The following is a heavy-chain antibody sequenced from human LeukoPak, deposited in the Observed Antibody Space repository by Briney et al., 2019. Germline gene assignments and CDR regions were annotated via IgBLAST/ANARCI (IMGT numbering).Heavy chain of an antibody. CDR1: GFTFSSYS. CDR3: ARDPSSGWYLKGWFDP. CDR2: ISGSSNYI. J-gene: IGHJ5*02. V-gene: IGHV3-21*01. D-gene: IGHD6-19*01. Sequence: GGSLRLSCAASGFTFSSYSMNWVRQAPGKGLEWVSSISGSSNYIYYADSVKGRFTISRDNAKNSLYLQMNSLRAEDTAVYYCARDPSSGWYLKGWFDPWGQGTLVTVSS.